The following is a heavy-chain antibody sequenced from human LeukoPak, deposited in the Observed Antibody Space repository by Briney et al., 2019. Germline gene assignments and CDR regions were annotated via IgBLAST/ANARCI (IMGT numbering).Heavy chain of an antibody. CDR1: GGSINSHY. CDR3: ASGYLYYYYMDV. J-gene: IGHJ6*03. Sequence: PSETLSLTCTVSGGSINSHYWSWIRQPPGKGLEWIGEINHSGSTIYNPSFKSRVTISVDTSKNQVSLKLSSVTAADTAVYYCASGYLYYYYMDVWGKGTTVTVSS. V-gene: IGHV4-34*01. CDR2: INHSGST.